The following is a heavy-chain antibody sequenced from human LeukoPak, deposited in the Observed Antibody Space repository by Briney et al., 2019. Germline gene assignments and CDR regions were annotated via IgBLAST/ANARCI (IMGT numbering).Heavy chain of an antibody. V-gene: IGHV4-59*01. CDR1: GGSISSYY. Sequence: SETLSLTCTVSGGSISSYYWNWIRQPPGKGLEWIGYIYYSGSTNYNPSLKSRVTISVDRSKNQFSLKLSSVTAADTAVYYCARGADSSGYYSIFYFDYWGQGTLVTVPS. D-gene: IGHD3-22*01. CDR3: ARGADSSGYYSIFYFDY. J-gene: IGHJ4*02. CDR2: IYYSGST.